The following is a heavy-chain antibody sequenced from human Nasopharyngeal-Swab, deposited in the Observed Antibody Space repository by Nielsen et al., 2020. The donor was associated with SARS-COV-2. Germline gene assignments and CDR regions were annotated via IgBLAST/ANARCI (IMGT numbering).Heavy chain of an antibody. D-gene: IGHD6-19*01. J-gene: IGHJ6*03. Sequence: SVKVSCKASGGTFSSYAISWVRQAPGQGLEWMGGIIPIFGTANYAQKFQGRVTITADESTSTAYMELSSLRSEDTAVYYCARGGWKRYYYYYYMDVWGKGTMVTVSS. CDR2: IIPIFGTA. V-gene: IGHV1-69*13. CDR3: ARGGWKRYYYYYYMDV. CDR1: GGTFSSYA.